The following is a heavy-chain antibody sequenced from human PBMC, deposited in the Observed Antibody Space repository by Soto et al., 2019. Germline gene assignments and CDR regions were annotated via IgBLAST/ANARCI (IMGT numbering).Heavy chain of an antibody. CDR3: ARAPGGYYYYYMDV. Sequence: SETLSLTCTVSGGSISAYYWSWIRQPPGKGLEWIAYIYYSGSTNYNPSLKSRVTISVDTSKNQFSLKLNSVTAADTAVYYCARAPGGYYYYYMDVWGKGATVTVSS. CDR2: IYYSGST. V-gene: IGHV4-59*01. J-gene: IGHJ6*03. CDR1: GGSISAYY. D-gene: IGHD3-16*01.